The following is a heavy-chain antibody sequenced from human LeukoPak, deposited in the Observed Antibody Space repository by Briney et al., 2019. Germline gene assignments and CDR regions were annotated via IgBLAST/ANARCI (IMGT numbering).Heavy chain of an antibody. CDR3: ARDLMGIAYRGAFYY. D-gene: IGHD6-13*01. CDR1: GFSFSSYN. J-gene: IGHJ4*02. CDR2: ISTSSSYI. V-gene: IGHV3-21*04. Sequence: GGSLRLSCEASGFSFSSYNMNWVRRAPGKGLEWVSSISTSSSYIYYADSVRGRFTISRDNAKNSLYLQMNSLRAEDTAVYYCARDLMGIAYRGAFYYWGQGTLVTVSS.